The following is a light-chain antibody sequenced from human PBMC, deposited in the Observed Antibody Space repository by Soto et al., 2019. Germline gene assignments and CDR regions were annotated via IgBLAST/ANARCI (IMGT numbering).Light chain of an antibody. J-gene: IGKJ1*01. CDR3: QQYGSSGT. CDR2: GAS. V-gene: IGKV3-20*01. Sequence: IVLTQSPGTLSLSPVERSTLSCRASQSVSNNYLAWYQQKPGQAPRLLIYGASNRATGIPDRFSGSGSGTDFTLTISRLEPEDFAVYYCQQYGSSGTFGQGNKGDI. CDR1: QSVSNNY.